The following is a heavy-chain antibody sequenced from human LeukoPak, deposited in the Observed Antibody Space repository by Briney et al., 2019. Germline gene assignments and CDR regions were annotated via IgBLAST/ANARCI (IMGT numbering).Heavy chain of an antibody. Sequence: SETLSLTCVVYGGSFSGYHWNWIRQPPGKGLEWIGEMDHNENTNYNPSLKSRVTISADTSKNQFSLNLSSVTAADTAVYYCAKFEPGRWFDPWGQGTLVTVSS. V-gene: IGHV4-34*01. CDR1: GGSFSGYH. J-gene: IGHJ5*02. D-gene: IGHD3-10*01. CDR2: MDHNENT. CDR3: AKFEPGRWFDP.